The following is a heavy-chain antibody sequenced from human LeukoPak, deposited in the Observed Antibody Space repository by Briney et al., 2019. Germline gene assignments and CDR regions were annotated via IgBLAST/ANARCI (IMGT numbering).Heavy chain of an antibody. D-gene: IGHD3-10*01. CDR3: SSGSYHNDY. CDR1: GLTFSTYW. V-gene: IGHV3-74*01. Sequence: PGRSLTLSCTASGLTFSTYWMHWVRQAPGKGPVWVAHIKRDGSGTTYADSVKGRFTISRDNAKNALYLQMNSLRAEDTAVYYCSSGSYHNDYWGQGTLVTVSS. CDR2: IKRDGSGT. J-gene: IGHJ4*02.